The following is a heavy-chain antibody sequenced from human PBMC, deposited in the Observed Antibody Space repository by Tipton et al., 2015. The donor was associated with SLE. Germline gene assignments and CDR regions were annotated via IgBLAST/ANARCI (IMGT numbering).Heavy chain of an antibody. D-gene: IGHD1-7*01. CDR3: ARLKGRLELPGYHYYMDV. J-gene: IGHJ6*03. V-gene: IGHV4-39*01. Sequence: TLSLTCTVSAGSITSSSYYWAWIRQPPGKGLEWIGTIYHSGSTYYNPSLKSRVTISVDTSKNQFPLKLRSVTAADTAVYYCARLKGRLELPGYHYYMDVWGKRTTVTVSS. CDR1: AGSITSSSYY. CDR2: IYHSGST.